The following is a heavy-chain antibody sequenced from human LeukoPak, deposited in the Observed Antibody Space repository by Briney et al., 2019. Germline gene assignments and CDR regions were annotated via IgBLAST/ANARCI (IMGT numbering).Heavy chain of an antibody. CDR1: GASISSGSYY. V-gene: IGHV4-61*02. CDR2: VYTSGST. J-gene: IGHJ4*02. Sequence: SQTLSLTCTVSGASISSGSYYWSWIRQPAGKGLEWIGRVYTSGSTNYNPSLKSRVNISLDTPKNQFSLKLISVTAADTAVYFCARLQWLSTPFFDSWGQGTLVTVSS. D-gene: IGHD6-19*01. CDR3: ARLQWLSTPFFDS.